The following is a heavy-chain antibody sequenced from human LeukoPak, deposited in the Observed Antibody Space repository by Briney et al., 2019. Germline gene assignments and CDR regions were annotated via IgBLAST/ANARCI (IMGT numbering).Heavy chain of an antibody. CDR2: IYTSGST. CDR3: ARVGLVAAAGRYFDY. J-gene: IGHJ4*02. Sequence: SETLSLTCTVSGGSISSGSYYWSWIRQPAGKGLESIGHIYTSGSTNYNPSLKSRVAISVDTSKNQFSLKLSSVTAADTAVYYCARVGLVAAAGRYFDYWGQGTLVTVSS. CDR1: GGSISSGSYY. V-gene: IGHV4-61*09. D-gene: IGHD6-13*01.